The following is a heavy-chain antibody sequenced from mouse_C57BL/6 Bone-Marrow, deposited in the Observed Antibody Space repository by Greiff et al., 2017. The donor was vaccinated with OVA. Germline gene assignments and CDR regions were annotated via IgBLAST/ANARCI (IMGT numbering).Heavy chain of an antibody. D-gene: IGHD4-1*01. CDR3: ARNWAPWCAY. J-gene: IGHJ3*01. Sequence: EVKLVESGGGLVKPGGSLKLSCAASGFTFSDYGMHWVRQAPEKGLEWVAYISSGSSTIYYADTVKGRFTISRDNAKNTLFLQMTSLRSEDTAMYYCARNWAPWCAYWGQGTLVTVSA. CDR1: GFTFSDYG. CDR2: ISSGSSTI. V-gene: IGHV5-17*01.